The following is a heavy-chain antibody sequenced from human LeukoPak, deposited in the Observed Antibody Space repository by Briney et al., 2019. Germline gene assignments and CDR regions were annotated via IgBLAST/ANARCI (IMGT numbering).Heavy chain of an antibody. J-gene: IGHJ4*02. CDR1: GGSISSSGYY. Sequence: SETLSLTCTVSGGSISSSGYYWGWIRQPPGKGLEWIGSIYYSGSTYYNPSLKSRVTISVDTSKNQFSLKLSSVTAADTAVYYCARLTGITGAYFDYWGQGTLVTVSS. D-gene: IGHD1-20*01. CDR2: IYYSGST. V-gene: IGHV4-39*01. CDR3: ARLTGITGAYFDY.